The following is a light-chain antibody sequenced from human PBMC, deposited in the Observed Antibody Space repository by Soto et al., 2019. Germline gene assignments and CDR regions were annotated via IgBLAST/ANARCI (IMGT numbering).Light chain of an antibody. V-gene: IGKV1-27*01. Sequence: DIQMTQSPSSLCASVGDTVTITCRASQGISNYLAWYQQKPGQVPNLLIYAASTLQSGVPSRFSGSGSGTDFTLTISSLRPEDVATYYCQKYNSAPRTFGQGTKVEI. CDR3: QKYNSAPRT. CDR2: AAS. CDR1: QGISNY. J-gene: IGKJ1*01.